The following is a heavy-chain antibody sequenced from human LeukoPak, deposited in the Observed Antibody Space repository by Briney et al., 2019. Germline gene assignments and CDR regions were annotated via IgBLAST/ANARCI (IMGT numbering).Heavy chain of an antibody. D-gene: IGHD6-19*01. J-gene: IGHJ4*02. CDR2: IRSKANSYAT. CDR3: TRAVAGKSGDY. Sequence: GGSLRLSCAASGFTFSGSAMHWVRQASGKGLEWVGRIRSKANSYATAYAASVKGRFTISRDDSKNTAYLQMNSLKTEDTAVYYCTRAVAGKSGDYWDQGTLVTVSS. V-gene: IGHV3-73*01. CDR1: GFTFSGSA.